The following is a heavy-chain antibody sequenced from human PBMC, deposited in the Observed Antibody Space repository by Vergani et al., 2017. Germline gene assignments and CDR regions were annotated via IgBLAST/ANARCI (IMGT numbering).Heavy chain of an antibody. CDR2: IYWDDDK. CDR1: GFSLTTSGVG. J-gene: IGHJ5*02. CDR3: AQFLSCSSGSCYLRYNWFDP. V-gene: IGHV2-5*02. D-gene: IGHD2-15*01. Sequence: QITLKESGPTLVKPTQTLTLTCTFSGFSLTTSGVGVGWIRQPPGKALEWLALIYWDDDKRYSPSLKSRLTITKDTSRNQVVLTMTNMDPVDTATYYCAQFLSCSSGSCYLRYNWFDPWGQGTLVTVSS.